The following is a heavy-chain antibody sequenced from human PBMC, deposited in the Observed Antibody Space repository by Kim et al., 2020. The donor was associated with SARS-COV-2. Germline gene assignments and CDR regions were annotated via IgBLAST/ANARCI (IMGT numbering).Heavy chain of an antibody. CDR3: ARDSTDYNGSGSGIDY. V-gene: IGHV4-31*02. D-gene: IGHD3-10*01. J-gene: IGHJ4*02. Sequence: SLKSRVTISIDTSKNQFSLKRSSVTAADTAVYFCARDSTDYNGSGSGIDYWGQGTLVTVSS.